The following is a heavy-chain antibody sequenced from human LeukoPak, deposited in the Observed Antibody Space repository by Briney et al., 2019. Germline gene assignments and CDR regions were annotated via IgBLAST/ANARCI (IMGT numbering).Heavy chain of an antibody. Sequence: PSETLSLPCTVSGGSISSNGYYWGWIRQSPGEGLEWIGNIYYSGITYYNASLKSRVTISVDTSKNQFSLKLSSVTAADTAVYYCARESPGGAYCSSTSCYVSWGQGTLVTVSS. CDR1: GGSISSNGYY. V-gene: IGHV4-39*07. CDR3: ARESPGGAYCSSTSCYVS. CDR2: IYYSGIT. J-gene: IGHJ5*02. D-gene: IGHD2-2*01.